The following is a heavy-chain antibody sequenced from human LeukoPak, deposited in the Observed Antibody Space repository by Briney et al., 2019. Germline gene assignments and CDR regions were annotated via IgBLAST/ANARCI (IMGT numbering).Heavy chain of an antibody. V-gene: IGHV1-2*02. J-gene: IGHJ4*02. Sequence: ASVKVSCKASGYTFTGNHMHWVRQAPGQGLEWMGWINPNSGGTNYAQKFQGRVIMTRDTSISTAYMEPSRLGPDDTAVYYCARGGSTDSIHSCGGNCYFLDYWGQGTLVTVSS. CDR1: GYTFTGNH. CDR3: ARGGSTDSIHSCGGNCYFLDY. D-gene: IGHD2-21*02. CDR2: INPNSGGT.